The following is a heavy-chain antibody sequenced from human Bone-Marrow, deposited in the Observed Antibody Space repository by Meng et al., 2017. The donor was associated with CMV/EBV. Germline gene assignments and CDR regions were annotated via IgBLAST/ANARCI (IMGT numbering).Heavy chain of an antibody. D-gene: IGHD3-3*01. Sequence: ESLKISCTVSGGSISSSSYYWGWIRQPPGKGLEWIGSIYYSGSTNYNPSLKSRVTISVDTSKNQFSLKLSSVTAADTAVYYCASITIFGKYVDYWGQGTLVTVSS. V-gene: IGHV4-39*07. CDR1: GGSISSSSYY. CDR2: IYYSGST. J-gene: IGHJ4*02. CDR3: ASITIFGKYVDY.